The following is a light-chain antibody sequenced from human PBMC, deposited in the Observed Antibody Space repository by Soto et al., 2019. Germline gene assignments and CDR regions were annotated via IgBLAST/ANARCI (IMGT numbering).Light chain of an antibody. J-gene: IGLJ1*01. CDR1: SSDVGGYNF. V-gene: IGLV2-14*01. CDR2: DVS. Sequence: QSVLTQSASVSGSPGQSITISCTGTSSDVGGYNFVSWYQQHPGKAPKLLISDVSNRPSGVSDRFSGSNSGNTASLTISGLQAEDEADYYCSSQTTSSYVFGTGTKLTVL. CDR3: SSQTTSSYV.